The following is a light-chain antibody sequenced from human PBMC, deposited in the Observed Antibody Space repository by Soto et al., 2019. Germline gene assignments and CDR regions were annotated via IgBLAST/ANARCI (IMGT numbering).Light chain of an antibody. Sequence: EIVLTQSPGTLSLSPGERATLSCRASQSVSSTNLAWYEQKPGQATRLLIYGASSRATGGPGRFSGSGSGTDFNLTISSLQPEGLAVYYCQQYGSSPHTFGGGTKVEIK. J-gene: IGKJ4*01. CDR3: QQYGSSPHT. V-gene: IGKV3-20*01. CDR2: GAS. CDR1: QSVSSTN.